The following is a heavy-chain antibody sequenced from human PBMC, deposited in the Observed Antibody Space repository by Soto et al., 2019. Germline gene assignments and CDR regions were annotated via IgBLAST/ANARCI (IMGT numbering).Heavy chain of an antibody. V-gene: IGHV4-30-4*01. D-gene: IGHD4-17*01. Sequence: SETLSLTCTVSRASLRSSDYFWSWIRQPPGKGLEWIGYIYSSGSNYYNPSLKSRVTISEDTSNNHFSLKLSSVTAADTAVYYCARGLYGYYAFDHWGQGALVTVSS. CDR3: ARGLYGYYAFDH. CDR2: IYSSGSN. J-gene: IGHJ4*02. CDR1: RASLRSSDYF.